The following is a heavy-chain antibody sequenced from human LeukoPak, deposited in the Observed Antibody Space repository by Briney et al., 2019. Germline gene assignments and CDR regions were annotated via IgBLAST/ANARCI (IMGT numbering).Heavy chain of an antibody. J-gene: IGHJ4*02. CDR3: ATGSGLWSPDY. Sequence: GGSLRLSCAATGFTFSSYWMHWVRQAPGKGLVWVSRINTDGSSTSYADSVKGRFTISRDNAKNRLYVQMNSLRAEDTAVYYCATGSGLWSPDYWGQGTLVTVSS. CDR2: INTDGSST. CDR1: GFTFSSYW. D-gene: IGHD5-18*01. V-gene: IGHV3-74*01.